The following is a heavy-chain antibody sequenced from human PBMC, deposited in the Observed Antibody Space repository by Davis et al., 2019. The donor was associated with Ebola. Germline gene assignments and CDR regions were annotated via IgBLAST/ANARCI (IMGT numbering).Heavy chain of an antibody. J-gene: IGHJ4*02. D-gene: IGHD6-19*01. CDR3: ARDEEWLVLSPFDY. CDR1: GYTFTGYY. Sequence: ASVKVSCKASGYTFTGYYMHWVRQAPGQGLEWMGRINPNSGVTNFAQNFQGRVTLTRDTSISTASMVLSRLRSEDTAVYYCARDEEWLVLSPFDYWGQGTLVTVSS. V-gene: IGHV1-2*06. CDR2: INPNSGVT.